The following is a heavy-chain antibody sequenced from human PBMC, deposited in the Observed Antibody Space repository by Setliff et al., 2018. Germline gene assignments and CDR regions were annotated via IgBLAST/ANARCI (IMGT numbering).Heavy chain of an antibody. D-gene: IGHD1-26*01. CDR3: ARGLRSSGPYAGGWYYFDF. Sequence: SETLSLTCAVYGGSFSGNYWTWIRQSPGQGLEWIGQINHSGSTTSNPSLKSRVAISVHMSKNQISLDLTSVTAADTGVYYCARGLRSSGPYAGGWYYFDFWGQGILVTVSS. CDR2: INHSGST. V-gene: IGHV4-34*01. CDR1: GGSFSGNY. J-gene: IGHJ4*02.